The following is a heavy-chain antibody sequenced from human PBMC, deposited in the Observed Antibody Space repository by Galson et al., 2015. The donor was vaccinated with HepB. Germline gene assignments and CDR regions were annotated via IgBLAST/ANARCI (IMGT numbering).Heavy chain of an antibody. D-gene: IGHD1-26*01. V-gene: IGHV3-30*18. CDR1: GFTFSSYG. J-gene: IGHJ4*02. CDR3: AKDLSLPQGPLDY. Sequence: SLRLSCAASGFTFSSYGMHWVRQAPGRGRGWVEVISYDGSNKYYADSVKGRFTISRDNSKNTLYLQMNSLRAEDTAVYYCAKDLSLPQGPLDYWGQGTLVTVSS. CDR2: ISYDGSNK.